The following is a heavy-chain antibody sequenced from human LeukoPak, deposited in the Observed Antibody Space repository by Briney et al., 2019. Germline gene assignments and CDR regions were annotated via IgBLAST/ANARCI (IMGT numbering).Heavy chain of an antibody. CDR1: GFTFSSYN. J-gene: IGHJ4*02. D-gene: IGHD3-16*01. CDR2: VTSSGSYV. V-gene: IGHV3-21*01. Sequence: PGGSLRLSCAASGFTFSSYNMNWVGQAPGKGLEWVSSVTSSGSYVYYADSVKGRFTISRDNAKNSLFLQMNSLRAEDTAVYYCARDPGGGGYWGQGTLVTVSS. CDR3: ARDPGGGGY.